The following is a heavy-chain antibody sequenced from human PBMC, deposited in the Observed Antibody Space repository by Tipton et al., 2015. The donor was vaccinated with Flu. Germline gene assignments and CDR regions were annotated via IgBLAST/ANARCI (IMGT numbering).Heavy chain of an antibody. CDR2: IFRTGST. D-gene: IGHD4-17*01. CDR3: ARDFATYGTILDY. V-gene: IGHV4-38-2*02. J-gene: IGHJ4*02. CDR1: GDSISSRYY. Sequence: TLSLTCTISGDSISSRYYWGWIRQPPGKGLEWIGNIFRTGSTYHNPSLKSRITMSVDTSKNQFSLKVFSVTAADTAVYYCARDFATYGTILDYWGQGTLVTVSS.